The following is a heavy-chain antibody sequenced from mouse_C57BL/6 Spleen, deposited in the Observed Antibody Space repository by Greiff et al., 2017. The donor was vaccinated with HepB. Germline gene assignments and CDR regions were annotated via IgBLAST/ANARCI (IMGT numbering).Heavy chain of an antibody. J-gene: IGHJ1*03. D-gene: IGHD1-1*01. CDR2: IHPNSGST. Sequence: QVQLKQPGAELVKPGASVKLSCKASGYTFTSYWMHWVKQRPGQGLEWIGMIHPNSGSTNYNEKFKSKATLTVDKSSSTAYMQLSSLTSEDSAVYYCARHDYGSYWYFDVWGTGTTVTVSS. CDR1: GYTFTSYW. CDR3: ARHDYGSYWYFDV. V-gene: IGHV1-64*01.